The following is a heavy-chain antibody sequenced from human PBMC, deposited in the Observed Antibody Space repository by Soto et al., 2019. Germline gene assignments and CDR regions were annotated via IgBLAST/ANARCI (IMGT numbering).Heavy chain of an antibody. CDR3: ARRAYCSGGSCYNHLAV. D-gene: IGHD2-15*01. CDR2: ISSSSSTI. V-gene: IGHV3-48*01. J-gene: IGHJ6*03. Sequence: GGSRRLCCAASGFTFSSYSMNWGRQAPGKGLEWVSYISSSSSTIYYADSVKGRFTISRDKAKNSLYLQMNSLGAEDTAVYHCARRAYCSGGSCYNHLAVWGKGTTVTVSS. CDR1: GFTFSSYS.